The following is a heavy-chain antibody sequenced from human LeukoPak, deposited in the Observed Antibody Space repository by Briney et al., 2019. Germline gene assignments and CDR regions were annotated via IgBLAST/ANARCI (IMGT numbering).Heavy chain of an antibody. V-gene: IGHV3-30*02. CDR2: IWYDGSNK. J-gene: IGHJ6*03. CDR1: GFTFSSFG. CDR3: AKAPSNYYYYYMDV. Sequence: PGGSLRLSCAASGFTFSSFGMHWVRQAPGKGLEWVAFIWYDGSNKYYAGSVKGRFTISRDNSKNTLYLQMNSLRAEDTAVYYCAKAPSNYYYYYMDVWGKGTTVTVSS.